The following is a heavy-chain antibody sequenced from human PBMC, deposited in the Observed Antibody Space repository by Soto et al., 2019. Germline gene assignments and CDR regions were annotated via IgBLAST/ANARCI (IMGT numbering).Heavy chain of an antibody. Sequence: QVQLQESGPGLVKPSETLSLTCTVSGDSMSGYSWSWIRQSPGRRLEWIGYIFHSGTTNYNPAIKSRLSMSVDASKNQFSLRVTSVTAADTAIYYCARLNFGDQGNYCGQGTLVTVSS. CDR3: ARLNFGDQGNY. CDR1: GDSMSGYS. D-gene: IGHD2-21*02. CDR2: IFHSGTT. J-gene: IGHJ4*02. V-gene: IGHV4-59*01.